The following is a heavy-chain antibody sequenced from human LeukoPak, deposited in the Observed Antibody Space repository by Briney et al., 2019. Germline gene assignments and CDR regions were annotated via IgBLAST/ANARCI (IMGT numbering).Heavy chain of an antibody. CDR3: ARPRHYYGSGSPNYYFDY. Sequence: GESLKISCKGSGYSFTSYWIGWVRQMPGKGLEWMGIIYPGDSDTRYSPSFQGQVTISADKSISTAYLQWSSLKASDTAMYYCARPRHYYGSGSPNYYFDYWGQGTLVTVSS. J-gene: IGHJ4*02. CDR1: GYSFTSYW. D-gene: IGHD3-10*01. CDR2: IYPGDSDT. V-gene: IGHV5-51*01.